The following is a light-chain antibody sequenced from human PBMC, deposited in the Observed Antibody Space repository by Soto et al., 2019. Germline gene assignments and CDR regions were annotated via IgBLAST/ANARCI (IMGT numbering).Light chain of an antibody. V-gene: IGLV1-40*01. CDR2: GNS. CDR1: SSNIGAGYD. J-gene: IGLJ2*01. Sequence: QSVLTQPPSVSGAPGQRVTISCTGSSSNIGAGYDVHWYQQLPGTAPKLLIYGNSNRPSGVPDRFAGSKSGTSASLAITGLQADDEADYYSQSYDSSLSAVVFGGGTKVPVL. CDR3: QSYDSSLSAVV.